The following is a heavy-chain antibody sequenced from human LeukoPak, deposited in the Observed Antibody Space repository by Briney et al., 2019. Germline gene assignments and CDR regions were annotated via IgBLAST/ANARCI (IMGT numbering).Heavy chain of an antibody. CDR2: INTNTGNP. D-gene: IGHD5-24*01. V-gene: IGHV7-4-1*02. J-gene: IGHJ4*02. CDR1: GYTFTSYA. CDR3: ARGGGRWLQLYYFDY. Sequence: ASVKVSCKASGYTFTSYAMNWVRQAPGQGLEWMGWINTNTGNPTYAQGFAGRFVFSLDTSVSTAYLQISSLKAEDTAVYYCARGGGRWLQLYYFDYWGQGTLVTVSS.